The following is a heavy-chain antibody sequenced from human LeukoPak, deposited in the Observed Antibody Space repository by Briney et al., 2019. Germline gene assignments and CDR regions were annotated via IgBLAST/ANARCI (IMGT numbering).Heavy chain of an antibody. CDR2: IIPILGIA. CDR1: GGTFSSYA. V-gene: IGHV1-69*04. J-gene: IGHJ6*02. CDR3: ARTYYQLLNYYGMDV. D-gene: IGHD2-2*01. Sequence: SVKVSCKASGGTFSSYAISWVRQAPGQGLEWMGRIIPILGIANYAQKFQGRVTIAADKSTSTAYMELSSLRSEDTAVYYCARTYYQLLNYYGMDVWGQGTTVTVSS.